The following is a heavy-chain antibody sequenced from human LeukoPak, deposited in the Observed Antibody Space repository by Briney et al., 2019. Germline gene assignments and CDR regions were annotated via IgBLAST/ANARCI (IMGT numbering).Heavy chain of an antibody. Sequence: PSETLSLTCTVSGGSISSGGYYWSWIRQHPGKGLEWIGYIYYSGSTYYNPSLKSRVTISVDTSENQFSLKLSSVTAADTAVYYCARDSNLLYFDYWGQGTLVTVSS. CDR2: IYYSGST. J-gene: IGHJ4*02. D-gene: IGHD4-11*01. CDR3: ARDSNLLYFDY. CDR1: GGSISSGGYY. V-gene: IGHV4-31*03.